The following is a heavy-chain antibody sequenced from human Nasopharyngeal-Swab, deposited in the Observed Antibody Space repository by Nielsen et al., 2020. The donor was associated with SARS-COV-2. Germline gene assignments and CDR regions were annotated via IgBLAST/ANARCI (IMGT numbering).Heavy chain of an antibody. D-gene: IGHD5-24*01. Sequence: SEQVSCKTSGGTFSSYGISWVRQAPGEGLEWMGGIIPVLPITRYAQKFRDRVTITADTSTSTAYMELSSLSSQDTATYYGARGGWLRRDYYYVYYYRYGWGKGTTVTVSS. V-gene: IGHV1-69*10. CDR3: ARGGWLRRDYYYVYYYRYG. J-gene: IGHJ6*03. CDR1: GGTFSSYG. CDR2: IIPVLPIT.